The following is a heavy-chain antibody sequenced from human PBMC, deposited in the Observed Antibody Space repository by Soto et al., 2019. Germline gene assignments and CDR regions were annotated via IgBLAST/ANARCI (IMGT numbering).Heavy chain of an antibody. CDR2: INSRGTSI. CDR3: ASARESITILRVVSPSH. D-gene: IGHD3-3*01. V-gene: IGHV3-48*03. Sequence: GGSLRLSCAASGFTFSSYDMNWVRQAPGKGLEWVSYINSRGTSIYYADSVKGRFTLSRDNAKNSLFLQMNSLRAEDTAVYYCASARESITILRVVSPSHWGRGTLVTV. J-gene: IGHJ4*02. CDR1: GFTFSSYD.